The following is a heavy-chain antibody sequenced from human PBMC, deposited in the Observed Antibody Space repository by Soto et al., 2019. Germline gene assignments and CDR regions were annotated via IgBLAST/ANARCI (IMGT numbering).Heavy chain of an antibody. CDR1: GDTFSDYD. CDR3: AITPGWFAGMAV. Sequence: ASVKVSCKASGDTFSDYDINWVRQAPGQGLXXXXXXXXXXXXXXXXQKFQGRLTMTGDTSIDTAYMDLTSLTSEDTSVYYCAITPGWFAGMAVWGQGTTVTVSS. CDR2: XXXXXXXX. J-gene: IGHJ6*02. V-gene: IGHV1-8*01. D-gene: IGHD6-19*01.